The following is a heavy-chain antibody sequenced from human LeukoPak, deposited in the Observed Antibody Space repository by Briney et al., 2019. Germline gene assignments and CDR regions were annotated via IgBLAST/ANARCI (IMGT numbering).Heavy chain of an antibody. CDR1: GFTFSSYS. D-gene: IGHD3-10*01. J-gene: IGHJ4*02. CDR3: ARDTYGSGSYRD. Sequence: GGSLRLSCAASGFTFSSYSMTWVRQAPGKGLEWVSSISYSSSSIYYADSVKGRFTISRDNAKNSLYLQMNSLRAEDTAVYYCARDTYGSGSYRDWGQGTLVTVSS. V-gene: IGHV3-21*01. CDR2: ISYSSSSI.